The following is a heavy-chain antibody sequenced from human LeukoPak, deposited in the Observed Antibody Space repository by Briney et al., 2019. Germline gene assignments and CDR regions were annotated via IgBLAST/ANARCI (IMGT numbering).Heavy chain of an antibody. CDR2: ISGSGGRT. CDR1: GFTFSSYA. J-gene: IGHJ4*02. D-gene: IGHD6-13*01. Sequence: GGSLRLSCAASGFTFSSYAMSWVRQVPGKGLEWVTSISGSGGRTYYADSVKGRFTISRDNSKNTLYLQMNSLRAEDTAVYYCAKVIAAAGSAFDYWGQGTLVTVSS. V-gene: IGHV3-23*01. CDR3: AKVIAAAGSAFDY.